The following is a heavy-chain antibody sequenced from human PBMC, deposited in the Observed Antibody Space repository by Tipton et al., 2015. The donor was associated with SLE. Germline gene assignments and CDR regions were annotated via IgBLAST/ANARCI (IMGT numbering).Heavy chain of an antibody. J-gene: IGHJ6*02. D-gene: IGHD6-13*01. Sequence: LRLSCTVSGGSIINSYWNWIRQPPGKGLEWIGCIYTSGSTNYNPSLKSRVTMSVDTSKNQFSLKLSSVTAADTAVYYCAREDRYSSSWSSMDVWSQGTTVTVSS. CDR2: IYTSGST. CDR3: AREDRYSSSWSSMDV. V-gene: IGHV4-4*07. CDR1: GGSIINSY.